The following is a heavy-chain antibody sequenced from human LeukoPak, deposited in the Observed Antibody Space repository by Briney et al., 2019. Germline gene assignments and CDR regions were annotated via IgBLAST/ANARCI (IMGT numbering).Heavy chain of an antibody. J-gene: IGHJ5*02. V-gene: IGHV4-38-2*02. Sequence: PSETLSLTCTVSGYSISSGYYWGWIQQPPGKGLEWIGSIYHSGSTYYNPSLKSRVTISVDTSKNQFSLKLSSVTAADTAVYYCARDPWYYDFWKGSNWFDPWGQGTLVTVSS. CDR1: GYSISSGYY. D-gene: IGHD3-3*01. CDR3: ARDPWYYDFWKGSNWFDP. CDR2: IYHSGST.